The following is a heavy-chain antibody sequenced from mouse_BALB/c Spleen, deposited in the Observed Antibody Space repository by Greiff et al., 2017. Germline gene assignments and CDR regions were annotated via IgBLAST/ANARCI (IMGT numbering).Heavy chain of an antibody. CDR2: ISSGSSTI. J-gene: IGHJ2*01. D-gene: IGHD1-1*02. V-gene: IGHV5-17*02. CDR1: GFTFSSFG. Sequence: DVKLLESGGGLVQPGGSRKLSCAASGFTFSSFGMHWVRQAPEKGLEWVAYISSGSSTIYYADTVKGRFTISRDNPKNTLFLQMTSLRSEDTAMYYCARSLWGDYWGQGTTLTVSS. CDR3: ARSLWGDY.